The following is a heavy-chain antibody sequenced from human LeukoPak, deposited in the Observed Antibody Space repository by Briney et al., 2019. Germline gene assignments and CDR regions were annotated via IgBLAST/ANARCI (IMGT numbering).Heavy chain of an antibody. V-gene: IGHV1-18*01. D-gene: IGHD3-10*01. Sequence: ASVKVSCKASGYTFTSYGISWVRQAPGQGLEWMGWISAYNGNTNYAQKPQGRVTMTTDTSTSTAYMELRSLRSDDTAVYYCARSVSGSYYLTEDYWGQGTLVTVSS. CDR3: ARSVSGSYYLTEDY. CDR2: ISAYNGNT. CDR1: GYTFTSYG. J-gene: IGHJ4*02.